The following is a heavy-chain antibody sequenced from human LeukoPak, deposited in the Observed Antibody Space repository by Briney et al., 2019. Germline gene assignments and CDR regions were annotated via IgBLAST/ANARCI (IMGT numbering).Heavy chain of an antibody. CDR1: GFTFSSYA. V-gene: IGHV3-30-3*01. J-gene: IGHJ4*02. Sequence: PGGSLRLSCAASGFTFSSYAMHWVRQAPGKGLEWVAVISYDGSNKYYADSVKGRFTISRDNSKNTLYLQMNSLRAGDTAVYYCARDLRYCSSTSCYHRPGYWGQGTLVTVSS. D-gene: IGHD2-2*01. CDR3: ARDLRYCSSTSCYHRPGY. CDR2: ISYDGSNK.